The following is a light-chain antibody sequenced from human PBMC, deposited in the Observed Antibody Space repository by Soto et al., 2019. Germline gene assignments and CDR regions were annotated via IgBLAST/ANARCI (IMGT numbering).Light chain of an antibody. J-gene: IGLJ1*01. CDR2: DVT. Sequence: QSVLTHPASVSGSPGQSITISCTGTSSDVGAYNYVSWYQQYPGKAPKLMIYDVTSRPSGVSNRFSGSKSGNAASPTIPGLQAEDEADYYCCSYTSSSSLVFGTGTKVTVL. CDR3: CSYTSSSSLV. V-gene: IGLV2-14*03. CDR1: SSDVGAYNY.